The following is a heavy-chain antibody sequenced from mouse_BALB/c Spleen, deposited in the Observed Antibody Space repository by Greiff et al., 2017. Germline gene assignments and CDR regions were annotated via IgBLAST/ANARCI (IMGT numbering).Heavy chain of an antibody. J-gene: IGHJ4*01. CDR3: ARRGGNHVSYAMDY. CDR1: GFTFSSFG. V-gene: IGHV5-17*02. CDR2: ISSGSSTI. Sequence: EVHLVESGGGLVQPGGSRKLSCAASGFTFSSFGMHWVRQAPEKGLEWVAYISSGSSTIYYADTVKGRFTISRDNPKNTLFLQMTSLRSEDTAMYYCARRGGNHVSYAMDYWGQGTSVTVSS. D-gene: IGHD1-1*02.